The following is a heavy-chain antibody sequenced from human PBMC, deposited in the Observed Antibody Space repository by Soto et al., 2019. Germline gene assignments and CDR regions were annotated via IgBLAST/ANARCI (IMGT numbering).Heavy chain of an antibody. Sequence: QVQLVQSGAEVKKPGASVKVSCKASGYVFTGYGISWVRQAPGQGLEWMAWISAYKGNTKYAQTFQGRVTMTTDASTSTAYLELSSLRSDDTAVYYCARTAGDSGDYGLSLAYWGQGTLVTVSS. J-gene: IGHJ4*02. CDR2: ISAYKGNT. CDR3: ARTAGDSGDYGLSLAY. CDR1: GYVFTGYG. D-gene: IGHD4-17*01. V-gene: IGHV1-18*01.